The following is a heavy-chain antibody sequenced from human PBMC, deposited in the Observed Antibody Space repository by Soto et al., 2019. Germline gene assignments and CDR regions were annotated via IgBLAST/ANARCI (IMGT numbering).Heavy chain of an antibody. CDR1: GYTFTSYD. Sequence: QVQLVQSGAEVKKPGASVKVSCKASGYTFTSYDINWVRQATGQGLEWMGWMNPNSGNTGYAPKFQGRVTMTRNTSISTAYMELSSLRSEDTAVYYCARSSDVYCSSTSCPNWFDPWGQGTLVTVSS. J-gene: IGHJ5*02. CDR3: ARSSDVYCSSTSCPNWFDP. V-gene: IGHV1-8*01. D-gene: IGHD2-2*01. CDR2: MNPNSGNT.